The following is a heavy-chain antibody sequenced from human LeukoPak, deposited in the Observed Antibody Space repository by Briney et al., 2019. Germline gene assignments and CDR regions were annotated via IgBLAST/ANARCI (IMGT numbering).Heavy chain of an antibody. D-gene: IGHD3-22*01. J-gene: IGHJ4*02. CDR1: GFTFSSYS. Sequence: GGSLRLSCAASGFTFSSYSMNWVRQAPGKGLEWVSYISSSSSTIYYADSVKGRFTISRDNSKNTLYLQMNSLRAGDTAVYYCAKEGMDRQSYYYDSSGYYPYFDYWGQGTLVTVSS. CDR3: AKEGMDRQSYYYDSSGYYPYFDY. CDR2: ISSSSSTI. V-gene: IGHV3-48*01.